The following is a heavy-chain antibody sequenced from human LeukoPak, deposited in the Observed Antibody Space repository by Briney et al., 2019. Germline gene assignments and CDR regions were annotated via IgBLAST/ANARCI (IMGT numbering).Heavy chain of an antibody. CDR3: AKGGPFGDITKFDY. D-gene: IGHD2-15*01. CDR2: ISQDGSET. CDR1: GFTFNSFF. Sequence: PGGSLRLSCAASGFTFNSFFLNWVRLTPGRELEWVACISQDGSETFYMDSVRGRFTISRDNTKNSLYLQMDSLRAEDTAVYYCAKGGPFGDITKFDYWGQGTLVTVSS. V-gene: IGHV3-7*03. J-gene: IGHJ4*02.